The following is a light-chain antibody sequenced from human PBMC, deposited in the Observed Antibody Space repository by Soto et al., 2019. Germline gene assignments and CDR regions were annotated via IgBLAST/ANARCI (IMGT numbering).Light chain of an antibody. J-gene: IGLJ1*01. Sequence: QSALTQPASVSGSPGQSITISCTGTSSDVGAYNYVSWYQQHPGKAPKLMIYEVSNRPSGVSNRFSGSKSGNTASLTISGLQAEEEADYYCSSYTSSSTQVFGTGTKLTVL. CDR3: SSYTSSSTQV. V-gene: IGLV2-14*01. CDR2: EVS. CDR1: SSDVGAYNY.